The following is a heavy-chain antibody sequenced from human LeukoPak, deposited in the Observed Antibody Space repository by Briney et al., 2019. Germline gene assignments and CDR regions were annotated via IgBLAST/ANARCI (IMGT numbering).Heavy chain of an antibody. V-gene: IGHV1-69*06. D-gene: IGHD5-24*01. CDR1: GGTFSSYA. Sequence: SVKDSCKASGGTFSSYAISWVRQAPGQGLEWMGGIIPIFGTANYAQKFQGRVTITADKSTSTAYMELSSLRSEDTAVYYCARDNGEGDGYNSFFSGYYGMDVWGQGTTVTVSS. CDR3: ARDNGEGDGYNSFFSGYYGMDV. CDR2: IIPIFGTA. J-gene: IGHJ6*02.